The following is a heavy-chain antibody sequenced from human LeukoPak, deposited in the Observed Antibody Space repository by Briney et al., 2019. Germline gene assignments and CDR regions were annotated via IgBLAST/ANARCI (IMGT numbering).Heavy chain of an antibody. CDR2: FDPGDGET. CDR3: ATGGSYCSSHFDY. Sequence: ASVKVSCKVSGYTLTELSMHWVRQAPGKGLEWMGGFDPGDGETIYAQKFQGRVTMTEDTSTDTAYMELSSLRSEDTAVYYCATGGSYCSSHFDYWGQGTLVTVSS. J-gene: IGHJ4*02. CDR1: GYTLTELS. V-gene: IGHV1-24*01. D-gene: IGHD1-26*01.